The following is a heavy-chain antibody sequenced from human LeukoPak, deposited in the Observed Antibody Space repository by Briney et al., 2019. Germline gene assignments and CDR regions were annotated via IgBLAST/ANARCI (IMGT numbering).Heavy chain of an antibody. CDR3: ARLGAGIDAFDI. CDR2: IYHSGST. CDR1: GGSISSGGYY. J-gene: IGHJ3*02. V-gene: IGHV4-30-2*01. D-gene: IGHD6-19*01. Sequence: SETLSLTCTVSGGSISSGGYYWSWIRQPPGKGLEWIGYIYHSGSTYYNPSLKSRVTISVDTSKNQFSLKLSSVTAADTAVYYCARLGAGIDAFDIWGQGTMVTVSS.